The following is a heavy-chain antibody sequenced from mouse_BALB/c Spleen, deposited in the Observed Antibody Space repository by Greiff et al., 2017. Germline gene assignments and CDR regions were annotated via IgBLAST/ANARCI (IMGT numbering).Heavy chain of an antibody. CDR3: ASNQGNFAD. D-gene: IGHD3-2*02. J-gene: IGHJ3*01. Sequence: EVMLVESGAELVKPGASVKLSCTASGFNIKDTYMHWVKQRPEQGLEWIGRIDPANGNTKYDPKFQGKATITADTSSNTAYLQLSSLTSEDTAVYYCASNQGNFADWGQGTLVTVSA. CDR2: IDPANGNT. CDR1: GFNIKDTY. V-gene: IGHV14-3*02.